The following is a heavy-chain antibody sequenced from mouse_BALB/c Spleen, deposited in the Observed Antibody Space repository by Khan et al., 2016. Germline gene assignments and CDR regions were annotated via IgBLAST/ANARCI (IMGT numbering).Heavy chain of an antibody. Sequence: EVELVESGGGLVQPGGSRKLSCAASGFTFSVFGIHWVRQAPEKGLELVAYISGGSSTIYYADTVKGRFTISRDNSTNTLFLQMTSLRSEDTTVYYCARLTPYAIAYWGQGTSVTVSS. V-gene: IGHV5-17*02. CDR1: GFTFSVFG. J-gene: IGHJ4*01. CDR3: ARLTPYAIAY. CDR2: ISGGSSTI. D-gene: IGHD4-1*01.